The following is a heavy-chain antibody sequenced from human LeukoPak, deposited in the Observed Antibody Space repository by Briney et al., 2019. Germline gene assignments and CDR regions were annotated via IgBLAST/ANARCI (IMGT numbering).Heavy chain of an antibody. V-gene: IGHV1-46*01. CDR3: ARGSRPVYNLLTGKRYFDY. CDR2: INPSGGST. D-gene: IGHD3-9*01. CDR1: GYTFTTYY. Sequence: ASVKVSCKASGYTFTTYYVHWVRQAPGQGLEWMGIINPSGGSTTYAQKFRGRLTMTRDMSTSTVYMELSSLRSEDTAVYYCARGSRPVYNLLTGKRYFDYWGQGTLVTVSS. J-gene: IGHJ4*02.